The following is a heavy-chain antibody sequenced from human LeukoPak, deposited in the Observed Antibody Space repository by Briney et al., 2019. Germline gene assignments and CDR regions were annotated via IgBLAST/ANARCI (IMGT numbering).Heavy chain of an antibody. D-gene: IGHD3-3*01. CDR3: ATAGITIFGVALPADV. Sequence: ASVKVSCKASGYTFTSYGISWVRQAPGQGLEWMGWISAYNGNTNYAQKLQGRVTMTTDTSTSTAYMELRSLGSDDTAVYYCATAGITIFGVALPADVWGKGTTVTVSS. J-gene: IGHJ6*04. V-gene: IGHV1-18*01. CDR1: GYTFTSYG. CDR2: ISAYNGNT.